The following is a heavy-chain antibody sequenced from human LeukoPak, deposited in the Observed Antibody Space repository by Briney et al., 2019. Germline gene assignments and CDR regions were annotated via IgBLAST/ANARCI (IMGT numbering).Heavy chain of an antibody. CDR1: GGSISSSSYY. J-gene: IGHJ4*02. CDR2: IYYSGST. CDR3: ARYGSGSSHYLYFDY. Sequence: SETLSLTCTVPGGSISSSSYYWGWIRQPPGKGLEWIGSIYYSGSTYYNPSLKSRVTISVDTSKNQFSLKLSSVTAADTAVYYCARYGSGSSHYLYFDYWGQGTLVTVSS. D-gene: IGHD3-10*01. V-gene: IGHV4-39*07.